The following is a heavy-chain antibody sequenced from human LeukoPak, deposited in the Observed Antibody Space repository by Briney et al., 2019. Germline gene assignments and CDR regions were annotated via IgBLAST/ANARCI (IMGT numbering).Heavy chain of an antibody. Sequence: ASVKVSCKAAGDTFSSYAISWVRQAPGQRLEWMGRIIPIFGTANYAQKFQGRVTITTDESTSTAYMELSSLRSEDTAVYYCARDSGYYDSSGYYPNWFDPWGQGTLVTVSS. CDR2: IIPIFGTA. V-gene: IGHV1-69*05. CDR3: ARDSGYYDSSGYYPNWFDP. D-gene: IGHD3-22*01. CDR1: GDTFSSYA. J-gene: IGHJ5*02.